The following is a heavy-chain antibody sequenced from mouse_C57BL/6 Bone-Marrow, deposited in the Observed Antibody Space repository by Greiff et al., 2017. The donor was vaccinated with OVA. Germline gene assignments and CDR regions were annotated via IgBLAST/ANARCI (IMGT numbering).Heavy chain of an antibody. D-gene: IGHD1-1*01. V-gene: IGHV14-2*01. J-gene: IGHJ4*01. CDR1: GFNIKDYY. CDR3: TRLFITTVVEGDYAMDY. Sequence: VQLQQSGAELVKPGASVKLSCTASGFNIKDYYMHWVKQRTEQGLEWIGRIDPEDGETKYAPKFQGKATITADTSSNTAYLQLSSLTSEDTAVYYCTRLFITTVVEGDYAMDYWGQGTSVTVSS. CDR2: IDPEDGET.